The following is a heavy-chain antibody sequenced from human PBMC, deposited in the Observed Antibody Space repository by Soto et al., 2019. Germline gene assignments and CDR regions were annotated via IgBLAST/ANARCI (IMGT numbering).Heavy chain of an antibody. Sequence: GSLRLSCAASQFTFSDFWMSWVRQAPGKGLEWLGNIKEDGTDKNYVDSVKGRFTISRDNAKNSLCLQMNSLRAEDTAVYYCAREIVGATTLFDYWGQGTLVTVSS. CDR3: AREIVGATTLFDY. D-gene: IGHD1-26*01. CDR1: QFTFSDFW. J-gene: IGHJ4*02. V-gene: IGHV3-7*03. CDR2: IKEDGTDK.